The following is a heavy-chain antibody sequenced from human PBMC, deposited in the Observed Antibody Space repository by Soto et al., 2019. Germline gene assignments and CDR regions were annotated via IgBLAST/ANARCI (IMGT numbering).Heavy chain of an antibody. CDR2: ISGSGAST. V-gene: IGHV3-23*01. CDR3: AKGDRGDLLGGVWPPDDGIDI. Sequence: EVQLLESGGGLVQPGGSLRLSCEASGFTFNIFGLNWVRQAPGKGLEWVSAISGSGASTYYADSVKGRFSISRDNSKNTMFLHMTSLRTEDTAIYYCAKGDRGDLLGGVWPPDDGIDIRGQGTTVTVSS. J-gene: IGHJ3*02. D-gene: IGHD2-15*01. CDR1: GFTFNIFG.